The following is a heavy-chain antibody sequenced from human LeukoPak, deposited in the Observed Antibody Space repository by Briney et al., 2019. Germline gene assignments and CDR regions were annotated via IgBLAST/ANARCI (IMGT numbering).Heavy chain of an antibody. CDR3: TTGTGDYEEEFDY. J-gene: IGHJ4*02. CDR1: GFTFSDAW. CDR2: IKSKTDGGTT. D-gene: IGHD4-17*01. Sequence: GGSLRLSCAASGFTFSDAWMSWVRQAPGKGLEWVGRIKSKTDGGTTDYAAPVKGRFTISRDDSKNTLYLQMNGLKTEDTAVYYCTTGTGDYEEEFDYWGQGTLVTVSS. V-gene: IGHV3-15*01.